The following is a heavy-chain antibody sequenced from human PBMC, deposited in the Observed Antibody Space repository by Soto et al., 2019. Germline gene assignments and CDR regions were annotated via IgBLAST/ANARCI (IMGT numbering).Heavy chain of an antibody. D-gene: IGHD5-12*01. CDR2: IYPGDSDT. CDR3: VRHEATGYYYYYMDV. J-gene: IGHJ6*03. V-gene: IGHV5-51*01. Sequence: GESLKISCKGSGYSFTSYWIGWVRQMPGKGLDWMGIIYPGDSDTRYGPSFQGQVTISVDKSISTAYLQWSSLKASDTAMYYCVRHEATGYYYYYMDVWGKGTTVTVSS. CDR1: GYSFTSYW.